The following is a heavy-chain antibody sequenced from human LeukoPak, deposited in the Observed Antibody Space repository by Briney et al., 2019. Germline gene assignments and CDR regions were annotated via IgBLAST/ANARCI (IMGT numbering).Heavy chain of an antibody. D-gene: IGHD5-24*01. CDR3: AKDPEMATISSGFDY. J-gene: IGHJ4*02. CDR1: GFTFSSYG. V-gene: IGHV3-30*18. Sequence: GGSLRLSCAASGFTFSSYGMHWVRQAPGKGLEWVAVISYDGSNKCYADSVKGRFTISRDNSKNMLYLQMNSLRGEDTAVYYCAKDPEMATISSGFDYWGQGTLVTVSS. CDR2: ISYDGSNK.